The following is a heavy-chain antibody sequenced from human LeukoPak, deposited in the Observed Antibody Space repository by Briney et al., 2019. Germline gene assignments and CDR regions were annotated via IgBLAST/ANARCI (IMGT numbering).Heavy chain of an antibody. D-gene: IGHD3-22*01. J-gene: IGHJ5*01. V-gene: IGHV4-59*01. CDR3: AKWGYYYDSSAYVAPTDDS. CDR1: GGSMSTYC. Sequence: SETLSLTCTVSGGSMSTYCWTWIRQPPGKGLEWIGYIIYNGRTDYNPSLKSRVTISLDTSKNQFSLKLSSVTAADTAVYYCAKWGYYYDSSAYVAPTDDSWGQGTLVTVSS. CDR2: IIYNGRT.